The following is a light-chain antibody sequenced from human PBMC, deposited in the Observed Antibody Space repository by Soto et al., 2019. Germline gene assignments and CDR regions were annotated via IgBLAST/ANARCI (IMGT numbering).Light chain of an antibody. Sequence: EIVLTQSPDTLSLSPGERATLSCRASQSVSSNLAWYQHKPGQAPRLLTYGASTRATGIPARFSGSGSGTEFTLTISSLQPEDFAVYYCQQYYNWPRTFGHGTKVDIK. CDR2: GAS. CDR1: QSVSSN. J-gene: IGKJ1*01. CDR3: QQYYNWPRT. V-gene: IGKV3-15*01.